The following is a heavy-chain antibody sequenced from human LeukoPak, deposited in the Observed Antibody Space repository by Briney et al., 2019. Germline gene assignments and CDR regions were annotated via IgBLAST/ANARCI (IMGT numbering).Heavy chain of an antibody. V-gene: IGHV3-20*04. CDR2: IHWICGST. CDR1: GFTFDDYG. D-gene: IGHD6-19*01. CDR3: ARVEVRAVAGHFDY. Sequence: GFSLRLSCAVSGFTFDDYGMRWVRQARGKGWECVSGIHWICGSTGYADSVKGLFTISRDNAKNSLYLQMNSMRAEDTALYYCARVEVRAVAGHFDYWGQGTLVTV. J-gene: IGHJ4*02.